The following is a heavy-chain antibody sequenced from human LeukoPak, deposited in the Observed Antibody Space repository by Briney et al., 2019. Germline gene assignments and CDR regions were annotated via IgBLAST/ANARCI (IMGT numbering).Heavy chain of an antibody. CDR3: ARGANWVEFDT. J-gene: IGHJ3*02. V-gene: IGHV3-7*04. Sequence: GGSLRLSCAASGFSFSYYWMHWVRQAPGKGLEWVANINQDGSQRSSVDSVKGRFTVSRDNAKTSVYLQMNSLRAEDTAVYYCARGANWVEFDTWGQGTVVTVSS. D-gene: IGHD2-15*01. CDR2: INQDGSQR. CDR1: GFSFSYYW.